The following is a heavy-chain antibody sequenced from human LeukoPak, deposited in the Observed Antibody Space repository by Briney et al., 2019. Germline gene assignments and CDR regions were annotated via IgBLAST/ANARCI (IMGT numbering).Heavy chain of an antibody. V-gene: IGHV3-33*06. Sequence: GRSLRLSCAASGSTLSSYGMHWVRQAPGKGLEWVAVIWYDGTNQYYADSVKGRFTISRDISKNTLYLQMNSLRAEDTAVYYCAKEGSDDSSGYYFYFYYMDVWGKGTTVTVSS. CDR2: IWYDGTNQ. J-gene: IGHJ6*03. CDR3: AKEGSDDSSGYYFYFYYMDV. CDR1: GSTLSSYG. D-gene: IGHD3-22*01.